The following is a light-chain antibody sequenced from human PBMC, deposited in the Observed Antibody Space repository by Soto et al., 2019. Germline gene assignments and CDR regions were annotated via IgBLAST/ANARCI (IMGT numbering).Light chain of an antibody. CDR3: QQRSNWQGAT. CDR1: QNVLSN. Sequence: EIVMTQSPAILSVSPGERATLSCRASQNVLSNLAWYQQKPGQAPRLLIYGASTRATDIPARFSGSGSGTEFTLTINSLQSEDFAVYYCQQRSNWQGATFGGGTKVDIK. CDR2: GAS. J-gene: IGKJ4*01. V-gene: IGKV3D-15*01.